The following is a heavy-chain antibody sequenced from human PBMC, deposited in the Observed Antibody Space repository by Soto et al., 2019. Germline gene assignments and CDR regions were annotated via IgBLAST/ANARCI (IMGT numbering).Heavy chain of an antibody. CDR3: ARDSGPYSSSWYGAFDI. D-gene: IGHD6-13*01. J-gene: IGHJ3*02. CDR1: GYTFTSYG. V-gene: IGHV1-18*04. Sequence: QVQLVQSGAEVKKPGASVKVSCKASGYTFTSYGISWVRQAPGQGLEWMGWISAYNGNTNYAQKLQGRVTMTTDTYTSTAYMELRSLRSDDTAVYYCARDSGPYSSSWYGAFDIWGQGTMVTVSS. CDR2: ISAYNGNT.